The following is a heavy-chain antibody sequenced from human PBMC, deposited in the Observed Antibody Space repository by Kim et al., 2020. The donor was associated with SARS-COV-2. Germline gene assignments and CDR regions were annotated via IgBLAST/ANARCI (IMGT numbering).Heavy chain of an antibody. CDR1: GFTFDEYA. V-gene: IGHV3-9*01. CDR3: AKDYSGSSSWYTYFDL. D-gene: IGHD6-13*01. J-gene: IGHJ2*01. CDR2: ISWNSGSI. Sequence: GGSLRLSCAASGFTFDEYAMHWVRQAPGKGLEWVSGISWNSGSIGQADSVNGRFTISRDNAKNSLYLQMNSLRAEDTALYYCAKDYSGSSSWYTYFDLWGRGTLVTVSP.